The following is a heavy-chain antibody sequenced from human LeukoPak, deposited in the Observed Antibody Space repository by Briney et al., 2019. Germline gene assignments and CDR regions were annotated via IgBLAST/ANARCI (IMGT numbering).Heavy chain of an antibody. CDR3: ARDLTSGSSWWFDP. CDR1: GGTFSSYG. Sequence: SVKVSCKASGGTFSSYGINWVRQAPGQGLEWMGGTIPIFGTANYAQKFQGRVTITADESTSTAYMELSSLRFEDTAVYYCARDLTSGSSWWFDPWGQGTLVTVSS. J-gene: IGHJ5*02. CDR2: TIPIFGTA. V-gene: IGHV1-69*01. D-gene: IGHD2-15*01.